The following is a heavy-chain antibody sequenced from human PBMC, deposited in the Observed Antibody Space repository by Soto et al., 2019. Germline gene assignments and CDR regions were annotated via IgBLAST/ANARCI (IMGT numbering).Heavy chain of an antibody. Sequence: QVQLVQSGAEVKKPGSSVKVSCKASGGTFSSYAISVVRQAPGQGLDWMGGIIPIFGTADYPQKFKGRVTITADESTSTAYMELSSLRSEDTAVYYCARGTVVVAANSRYYYGRDFWGQGTTVTVSS. CDR2: IIPIFGTA. V-gene: IGHV1-69*12. CDR1: GGTFSSYA. CDR3: ARGTVVVAANSRYYYGRDF. D-gene: IGHD2-15*01. J-gene: IGHJ6*02.